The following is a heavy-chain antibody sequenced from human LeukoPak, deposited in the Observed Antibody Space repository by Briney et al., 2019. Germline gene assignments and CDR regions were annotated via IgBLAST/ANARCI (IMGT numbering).Heavy chain of an antibody. CDR1: GGSITGGYY. D-gene: IGHD3-22*01. V-gene: IGHV4-39*07. CDR3: ASLDTKYYYDSSPFDY. Sequence: SQTLSLTCTVSGGSITGGYYWSWIRQPPGKGLEWIGSIYYSGSTYYNPSLKSRVTISVDTSKNQFSLKLSSVTAADTAVYYCASLDTKYYYDSSPFDYWGQGTLVTVSS. CDR2: IYYSGST. J-gene: IGHJ4*02.